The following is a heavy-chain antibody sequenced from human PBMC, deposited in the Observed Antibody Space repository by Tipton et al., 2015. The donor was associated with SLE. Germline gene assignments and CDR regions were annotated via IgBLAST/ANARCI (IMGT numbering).Heavy chain of an antibody. Sequence: GSLRLSCAASGFTFSSYAMSWVRQAPGKGLVWVSRTNEDGTITSYEDSVKGRFTISRDNAKNILYLQMNSLRVEDTALYYCARGIDPTSSRISDYWGQGTLLNVSS. CDR1: GFTFSSYA. CDR3: ARGIDPTSSRISDY. V-gene: IGHV3-74*01. D-gene: IGHD2-2*01. CDR2: TNEDGTIT. J-gene: IGHJ4*02.